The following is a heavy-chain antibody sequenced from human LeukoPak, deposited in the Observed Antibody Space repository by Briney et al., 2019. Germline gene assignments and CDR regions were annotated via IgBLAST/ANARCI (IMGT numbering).Heavy chain of an antibody. J-gene: IGHJ6*03. CDR1: GYTFTSYA. D-gene: IGHD3-3*01. CDR2: IIPIFGTA. CDR3: ARDSRYYDFWSGYYTPMGYYYYMDV. Sequence: GASVKVSCKASGYTFTSYAISWVRQAPGQGLEWMGGIIPIFGTANYAQKFQGRVTITTDESTSTAYMELSSLRSEDTAVYYCARDSRYYDFWSGYYTPMGYYYYMDVWGKGTTVTVSS. V-gene: IGHV1-69*05.